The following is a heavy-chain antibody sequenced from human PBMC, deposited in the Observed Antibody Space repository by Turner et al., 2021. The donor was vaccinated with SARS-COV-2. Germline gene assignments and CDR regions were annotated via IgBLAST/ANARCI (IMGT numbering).Heavy chain of an antibody. CDR1: GFTFSSYG. CDR3: ARGANGNFDY. V-gene: IGHV3-21*01. J-gene: IGHJ4*02. D-gene: IGHD1-26*01. Sequence: EAQLVESGGGLVKPGGSLRVSCAASGFTFSSYGMNWVRQAPGKGLEWVSSISSTSNYIFYADSVKCRFTISRDNAKNSLYLQMNSLRVEDTAVYYCARGANGNFDYWGQGALVTVSS. CDR2: ISSTSNYI.